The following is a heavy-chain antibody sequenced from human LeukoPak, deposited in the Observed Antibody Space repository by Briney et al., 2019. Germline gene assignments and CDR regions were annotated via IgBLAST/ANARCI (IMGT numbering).Heavy chain of an antibody. Sequence: SETLSLTCAVYGGSFSGYYWSWIRQPPGKGLEWIGEINHSGSTNYNPSLKSRVTISVDTSKNQFSLKPSSATAADTAVYYCARSGWAGDYWGQGALVTVSS. CDR3: ARSGWAGDY. CDR1: GGSFSGYY. V-gene: IGHV4-34*01. CDR2: INHSGST. J-gene: IGHJ4*02. D-gene: IGHD1-26*01.